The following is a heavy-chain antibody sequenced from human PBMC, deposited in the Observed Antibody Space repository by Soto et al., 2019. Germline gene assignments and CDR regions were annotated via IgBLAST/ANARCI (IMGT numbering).Heavy chain of an antibody. CDR2: IYYSGST. CDR1: GGSISSGGYY. Sequence: SETLSLTCTVSGGSISSGGYYWSWIRQHPGKGLEWIGYIYYSGSTYYNPSLKSRVTISVDTSKNQFSLKLSSVTAADTAVYYCARDRGYCSGGSCYPGVGWFDPWGQGTLVTVSS. J-gene: IGHJ5*02. D-gene: IGHD2-15*01. V-gene: IGHV4-31*03. CDR3: ARDRGYCSGGSCYPGVGWFDP.